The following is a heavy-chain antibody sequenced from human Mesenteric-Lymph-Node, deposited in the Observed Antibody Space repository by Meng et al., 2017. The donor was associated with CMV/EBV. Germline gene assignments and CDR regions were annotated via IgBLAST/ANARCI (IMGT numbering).Heavy chain of an antibody. D-gene: IGHD2-2*01. V-gene: IGHV4-34*01. J-gene: IGHJ4*02. CDR3: AARHCSSTSCYFDY. CDR1: GGSFSAYY. CDR2: INHSGST. Sequence: AVYGGSFSAYYWSWIRQPTGKGMEWIGEINHSGSTNYNPSLKSGVTVSVDTSKNQFSLRLSAVTAADTAVYYCAARHCSSTSCYFDYWGQGTLVTVSS.